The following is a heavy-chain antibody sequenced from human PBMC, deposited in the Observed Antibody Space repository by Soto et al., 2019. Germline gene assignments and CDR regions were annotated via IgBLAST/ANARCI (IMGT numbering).Heavy chain of an antibody. V-gene: IGHV5-51*01. CDR1: GYSFTSYW. Sequence: GESLKISCKGSGYSFTSYWIGWVRQMPGKGLEWMWIIYPCDSDTRYSPSFQGQVTISADRSISTAYLQWSSLKASDTAMYYCARQRGYSGYPDEIKSYYYYRMDVWGQGTTVTVSS. J-gene: IGHJ6*02. CDR2: IYPCDSDT. CDR3: ARQRGYSGYPDEIKSYYYYRMDV. D-gene: IGHD5-12*01.